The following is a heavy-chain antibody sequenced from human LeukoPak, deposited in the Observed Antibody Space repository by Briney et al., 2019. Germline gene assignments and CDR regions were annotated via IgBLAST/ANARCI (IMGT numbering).Heavy chain of an antibody. Sequence: PSETLSLTCTVSSGSISSYYWSWIRQPPGKGLEYIGHMYYTWSTNYNLSLTSRVPISVDPSKNQSSLKLCSVTAAATAVYYCARMTTVTTGLGYWGQGTLVTVSS. CDR2: MYYTWST. CDR3: ARMTTVTTGLGY. CDR1: SGSISSYY. J-gene: IGHJ4*02. V-gene: IGHV4-59*01. D-gene: IGHD4-17*01.